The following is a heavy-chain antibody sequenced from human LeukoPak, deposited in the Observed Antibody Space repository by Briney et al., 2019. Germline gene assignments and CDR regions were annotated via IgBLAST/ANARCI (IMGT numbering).Heavy chain of an antibody. V-gene: IGHV4-38-2*02. CDR1: GYSISSGYY. CDR3: AREMNYYDSSGYGGKAFDI. D-gene: IGHD3-22*01. CDR2: IYFSGST. J-gene: IGHJ3*02. Sequence: SETLSLTCTISGYSISSGYYWGWIRQPPGKGLEWIGSIYFSGSTYYNPSLKSRVTISVDTSKNQFSLKLSSVTAADTAMFYCAREMNYYDSSGYGGKAFDIWGQGTLVTVSS.